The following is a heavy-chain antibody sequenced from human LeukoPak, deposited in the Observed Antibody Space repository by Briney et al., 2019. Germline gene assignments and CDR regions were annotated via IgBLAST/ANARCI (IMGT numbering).Heavy chain of an antibody. CDR2: IYYSGST. D-gene: IGHD5-18*01. J-gene: IGHJ4*02. CDR3: AREPRGYSYGSFDY. V-gene: IGHV4-38-2*02. CDR1: GYSISSGYY. Sequence: PSETQSLTCTVSGYSISSGYYWGWIRQPPGKGLEWIGSIYYSGSTYYNPSLKSRVTISVDTSKNQFSLKLSSVTAADTAVYYCAREPRGYSYGSFDYWGQGTLVTVSS.